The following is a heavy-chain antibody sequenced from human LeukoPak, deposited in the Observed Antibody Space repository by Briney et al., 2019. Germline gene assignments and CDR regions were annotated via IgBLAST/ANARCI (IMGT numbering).Heavy chain of an antibody. CDR3: ARAQYPQYYMDV. Sequence: ASVKVSCKASVYTFTTYDINWVRQATGQGLEWMGWMNPNSGNTGYAQKFQGRVTITRNTSISTAYMELSSLRSEDTAVYYCARAQYPQYYMDVWGKGTTVTVSS. D-gene: IGHD2-2*01. CDR1: VYTFTTYD. V-gene: IGHV1-8*03. CDR2: MNPNSGNT. J-gene: IGHJ6*03.